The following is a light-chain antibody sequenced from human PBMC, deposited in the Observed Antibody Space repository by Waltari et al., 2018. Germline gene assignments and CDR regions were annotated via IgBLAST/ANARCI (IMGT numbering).Light chain of an antibody. J-gene: IGKJ5*01. CDR1: QSVSSSY. CDR3: QQYGSSPIT. Sequence: EIVLTQSPGTLSLSPGERATLSCRASQSVSSSYLAWYQQKPGQAPRLLIYGASSRATGVPDRFSGSGSGTDFTLTISRLEPEDFAMFYCQQYGSSPITFGQGTRLEIK. V-gene: IGKV3-20*01. CDR2: GAS.